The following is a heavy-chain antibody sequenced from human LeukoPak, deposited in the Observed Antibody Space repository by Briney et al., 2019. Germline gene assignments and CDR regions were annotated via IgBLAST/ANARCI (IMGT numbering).Heavy chain of an antibody. CDR1: GFTFSSYS. V-gene: IGHV3-21*01. Sequence: PGGSLRLSCAASGFTFSSYSMNWVRQAPGKGLEWVSSISSSSSYIYYADSVKGRFTISRDNAKNSLNLQMNSLRAEDTAVYYCAREGIVVVSAADNYFDYWGQGTLVTVSS. D-gene: IGHD2-2*01. CDR2: ISSSSSYI. CDR3: AREGIVVVSAADNYFDY. J-gene: IGHJ4*02.